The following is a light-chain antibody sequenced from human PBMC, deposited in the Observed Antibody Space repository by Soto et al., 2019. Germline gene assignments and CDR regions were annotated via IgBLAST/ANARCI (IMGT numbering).Light chain of an antibody. CDR2: AAS. V-gene: IGKV1D-8*03. CDR1: QGISSY. Sequence: VIWMTQSPSLLSASTGDRVTISCLMSQGISSYLAWYQQKPGKAPKLLIYAASSLQSGVPSRFSGSGSGTDFTLTISSLQPEDFATYYCQQSYSTPWTFGQGTKVDI. J-gene: IGKJ1*01. CDR3: QQSYSTPWT.